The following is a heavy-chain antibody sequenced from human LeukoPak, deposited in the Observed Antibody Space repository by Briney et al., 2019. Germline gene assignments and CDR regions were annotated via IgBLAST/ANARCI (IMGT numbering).Heavy chain of an antibody. D-gene: IGHD3-10*01. CDR1: EGTFGGYS. Sequence: SVTVSCKASEGTFGGYSIDWVRQAPGQGLDWVGGINPIFNILYYAQNFQGRATITADESTNTAYLELDSLKHDDTAVYYCAAGRRLGELFFDYWGQGTLVTVSS. V-gene: IGHV1-69*13. J-gene: IGHJ4*02. CDR2: INPIFNIL. CDR3: AAGRRLGELFFDY.